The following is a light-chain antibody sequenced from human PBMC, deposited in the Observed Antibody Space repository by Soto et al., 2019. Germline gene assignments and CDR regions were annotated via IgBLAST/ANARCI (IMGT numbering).Light chain of an antibody. J-gene: IGKJ1*01. CDR3: QQYHTQAT. Sequence: AIRMTQSPSSLSASTGDRVTITCRACQDVSGYVAWYQQKPGRAPNLLVYAASTLQAGVPSRFSGSASGAEFTLTITCLQSEDYATYFCQQYHTQATFGQGTKVDIK. CDR1: QDVSGY. V-gene: IGKV1-8*01. CDR2: AAS.